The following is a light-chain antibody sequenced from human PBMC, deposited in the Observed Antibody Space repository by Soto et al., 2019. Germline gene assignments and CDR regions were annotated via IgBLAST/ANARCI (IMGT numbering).Light chain of an antibody. V-gene: IGKV1-16*02. Sequence: IQITQSPSTLSASVGDRVTVSCRASQDIGNDLAWFQRKPGKAPKSLIYAASSLLSGVPSKFSGSGPGTDFTLTISSLQPEDFATYYCQQYNIYPTFGQGTRLEIK. CDR3: QQYNIYPT. J-gene: IGKJ5*01. CDR1: QDIGND. CDR2: AAS.